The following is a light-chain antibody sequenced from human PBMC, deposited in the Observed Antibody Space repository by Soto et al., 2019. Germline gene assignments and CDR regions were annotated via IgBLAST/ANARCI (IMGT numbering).Light chain of an antibody. CDR1: QSVSSSY. V-gene: IGKV3-20*01. Sequence: EIVLTQSPGTLSLSPGERATLSCRASQSVSSSYLAWYQQKPGQAPRPLIYGASSRATGIPDRFSGSGSGTDFTLTISRLEPEDFAVYYCQQYGSSHYTFGQGTKLVIK. CDR2: GAS. J-gene: IGKJ2*01. CDR3: QQYGSSHYT.